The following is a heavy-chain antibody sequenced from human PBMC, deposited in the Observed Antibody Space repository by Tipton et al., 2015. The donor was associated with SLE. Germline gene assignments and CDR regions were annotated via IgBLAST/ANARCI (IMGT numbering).Heavy chain of an antibody. V-gene: IGHV4-39*07. J-gene: IGHJ4*02. Sequence: TLSLTCTVSGGSITPYYWGWIRQAPGKGLEWIGGIFYTGNTYYNPSLKSRVTISVDTSKNQFSLKLTSVTAADTAVYHCTRVPRYNWNYIADWGQGTLVSVSS. CDR2: IFYTGNT. CDR3: TRVPRYNWNYIAD. D-gene: IGHD1-7*01. CDR1: GGSITPYY.